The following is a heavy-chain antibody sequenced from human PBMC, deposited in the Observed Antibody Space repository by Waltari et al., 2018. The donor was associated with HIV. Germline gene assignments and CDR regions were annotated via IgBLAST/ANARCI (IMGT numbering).Heavy chain of an antibody. V-gene: IGHV5-51*03. D-gene: IGHD2-8*01. CDR3: AKGMYANQYYFDH. Sequence: VQLVQSGAEVEKPGESLENSGRAFGHSSTTSGIGWVRQMTGKGRDWMGIIDPSNSDTRYSPSCQGQFTISADKSISTAYLQLSSLKASDTSMYYCAKGMYANQYYFDHWGQGTLVTVSS. CDR2: IDPSNSDT. J-gene: IGHJ4*02. CDR1: GHSSTTSG.